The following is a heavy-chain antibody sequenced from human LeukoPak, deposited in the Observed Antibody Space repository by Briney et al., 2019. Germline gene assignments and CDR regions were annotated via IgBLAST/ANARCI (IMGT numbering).Heavy chain of an antibody. Sequence: GGSLRLSCAASKFTFSNYAMSWVRQAPGKGLEWVSSLTPSGDSTYYADSVRGRFTISRDNSKNTLYLQMGSLRAEDTAVYYCVSNFAIWGYFDDWGQGTPVTVSS. J-gene: IGHJ4*02. CDR1: KFTFSNYA. D-gene: IGHD7-27*01. CDR3: VSNFAIWGYFDD. CDR2: LTPSGDST. V-gene: IGHV3-23*01.